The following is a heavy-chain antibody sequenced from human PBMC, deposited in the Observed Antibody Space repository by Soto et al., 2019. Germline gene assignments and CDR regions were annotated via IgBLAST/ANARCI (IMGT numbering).Heavy chain of an antibody. D-gene: IGHD2-15*01. V-gene: IGHV4-39*01. J-gene: IGHJ4*02. Sequence: PSETLSLTRTVSGGSLSRSSYYWGWIRQPPGKGLEWIGSIYYSGSTYYNPSLKSRVTISVDTSKNQFSLKLSSVTAADTAVYYCATRGDCSGGSCYKLDYWGQGTLVTVSS. CDR2: IYYSGST. CDR3: ATRGDCSGGSCYKLDY. CDR1: GGSLSRSSYY.